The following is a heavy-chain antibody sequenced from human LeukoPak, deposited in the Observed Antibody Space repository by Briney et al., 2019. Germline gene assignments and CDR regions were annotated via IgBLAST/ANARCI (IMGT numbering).Heavy chain of an antibody. D-gene: IGHD1-26*01. V-gene: IGHV3-48*03. J-gene: IGHJ3*01. CDR3: ARSPYSESYYGDALDV. CDR1: GFTFSIFE. CDR2: MSSSGNTI. Sequence: GGCLRLSCAASGFTFSIFEMNWVRQAPGKGLEWVSYMSSSGNTIYYGDSVKGRFTISRDNAKNALYLQMNSLRVEDTAVYYCARSPYSESYYGDALDVWGPGTTVIVSS.